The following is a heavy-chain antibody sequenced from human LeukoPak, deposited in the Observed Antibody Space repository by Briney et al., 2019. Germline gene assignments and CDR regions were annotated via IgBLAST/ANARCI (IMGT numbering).Heavy chain of an antibody. D-gene: IGHD6-19*01. J-gene: IGHJ4*02. Sequence: SETLSLTCAVYAGSFSGYYWSWIRQPPGKGLEWIGEINHSGSTNYNPSLKSRVTISVDTSKNQFSLKLSSVTAADTAVYYCARVSVRQWLPSRWGQGTLVTVSS. CDR2: INHSGST. V-gene: IGHV4-34*01. CDR3: ARVSVRQWLPSR. CDR1: AGSFSGYY.